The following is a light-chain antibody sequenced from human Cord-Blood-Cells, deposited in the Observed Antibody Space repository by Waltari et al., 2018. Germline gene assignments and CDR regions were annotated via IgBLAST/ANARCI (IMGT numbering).Light chain of an antibody. CDR3: HQYDNLPYT. Sequence: DIQMTQSPSSLSASVGDRVTITCQARQDISNYLNWYQQKPGKAPKLLIYDASNLDTGVPSRFSGSGSGTDFTFSISGLHPEDIATYYCHQYDNLPYTFGQGTKLEIK. CDR1: QDISNY. CDR2: DAS. V-gene: IGKV1-33*01. J-gene: IGKJ2*01.